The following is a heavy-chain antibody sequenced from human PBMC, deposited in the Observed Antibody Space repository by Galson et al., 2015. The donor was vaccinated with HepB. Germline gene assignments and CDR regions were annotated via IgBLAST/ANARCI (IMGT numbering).Heavy chain of an antibody. Sequence: SVKVSCKASGYTFTSYYMHWVRQAPGQGLEWMGIINPSSGSTSYAQKLQGRVTMTRDTSTSTVYMELSSLRSEDTVVYYCAGDWAPGIAVAAKGSFDYWGQGTLVTVSS. CDR1: GYTFTSYY. J-gene: IGHJ4*01. V-gene: IGHV1-46*04. CDR2: INPSSGST. D-gene: IGHD6-19*01. CDR3: AGDWAPGIAVAAKGSFDY.